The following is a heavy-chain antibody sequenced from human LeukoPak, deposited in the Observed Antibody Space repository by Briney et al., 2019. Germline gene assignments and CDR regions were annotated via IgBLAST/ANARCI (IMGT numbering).Heavy chain of an antibody. CDR2: IYYSGST. CDR1: GGSVSGGSYY. V-gene: IGHV4-61*01. D-gene: IGHD6-19*01. J-gene: IGHJ4*02. Sequence: SETLSLTCTVSGGSVSGGSYYWSWIRQPPGKGLEWIGYIYYSGSTNYNPSLKSRVTISVDTSKNQFSLKLSSGTAADTAVYYCATSSGWYGYYFDYWGQGTLVTVSS. CDR3: ATSSGWYGYYFDY.